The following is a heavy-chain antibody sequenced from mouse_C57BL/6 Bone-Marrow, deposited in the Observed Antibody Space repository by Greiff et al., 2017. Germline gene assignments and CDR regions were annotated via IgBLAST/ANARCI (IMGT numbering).Heavy chain of an antibody. CDR2: ISSGSSTI. J-gene: IGHJ2*01. CDR3: ARGGAQALLDY. V-gene: IGHV5-17*01. Sequence: DVKLVESGRGLVKPGGSLKLSCAASGFTFSDYGMHWVRQAPETGLEWVAYISSGSSTIYYADTVKGRFTISRDNAKNTLFLQMTSLRSEDTAMYYCARGGAQALLDYWGQGTTLTVSS. D-gene: IGHD3-2*02. CDR1: GFTFSDYG.